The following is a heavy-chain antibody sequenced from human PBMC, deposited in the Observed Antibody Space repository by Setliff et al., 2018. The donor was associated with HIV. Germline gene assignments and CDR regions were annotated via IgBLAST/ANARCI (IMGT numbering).Heavy chain of an antibody. Sequence: KTSETLSLTCTVSGGSISSGSYYWSWIRQPAGKGLEWIGRIYTSGSTNYNPSLKSRVTISVDTSKNQFSLKLSSVTAVDTAVYYCARGEGWPYYFDYWGQGTLVTVSS. D-gene: IGHD1-26*01. V-gene: IGHV4-61*02. J-gene: IGHJ4*02. CDR2: IYTSGST. CDR1: GGSISSGSYY. CDR3: ARGEGWPYYFDY.